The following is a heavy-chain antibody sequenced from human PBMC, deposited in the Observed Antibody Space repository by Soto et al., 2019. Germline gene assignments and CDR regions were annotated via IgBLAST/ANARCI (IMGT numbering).Heavy chain of an antibody. D-gene: IGHD5-18*01. CDR1: GFTFTSYG. J-gene: IGHJ4*02. CDR2: ISGSGGST. Sequence: VGSLRLSCAASGFTFTSYGMTWVRQAPGKGLEWVSIISGSGGSTAYADSVKGQFAISRDNSKNTLYLQMNSLRAEDTAVYYCAKVSAYSSGYVDYWGQGTLVTVSS. CDR3: AKVSAYSSGYVDY. V-gene: IGHV3-23*01.